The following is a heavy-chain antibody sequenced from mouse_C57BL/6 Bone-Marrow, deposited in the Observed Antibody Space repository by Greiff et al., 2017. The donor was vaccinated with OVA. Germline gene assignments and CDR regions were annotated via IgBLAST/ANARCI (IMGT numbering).Heavy chain of an antibody. CDR3: ARQSTVGAMDY. D-gene: IGHD1-1*01. J-gene: IGHJ4*01. Sequence: EVQGVESGGGLVQPGGSLKLSCAASGFTFSDYYMYWVRQTPEKRLEWVAYISNGGGSTYYPDTVKGRFTISRDNANNTLYLQMSRLKSEDTAMYYCARQSTVGAMDYWGQGTSVTVSS. CDR1: GFTFSDYY. V-gene: IGHV5-12*01. CDR2: ISNGGGST.